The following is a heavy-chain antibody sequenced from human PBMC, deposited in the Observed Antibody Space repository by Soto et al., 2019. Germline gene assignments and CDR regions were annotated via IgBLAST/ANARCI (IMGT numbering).Heavy chain of an antibody. V-gene: IGHV1-18*04. J-gene: IGHJ6*02. CDR2: ISTYNSRT. D-gene: IGHD2-2*02. CDR1: GYTFTSHS. CDR3: ARARYCASPSCYKHYYYGMDT. Sequence: ASVKVSCRASGYTFTSHSISWVRQAPGQGLEWLGWISTYNSRTHYAQKVQGRVTMTTDTSTSTAYLDLRSLTFDDTAVYYCARARYCASPSCYKHYYYGMDTWGQGTTVTVSS.